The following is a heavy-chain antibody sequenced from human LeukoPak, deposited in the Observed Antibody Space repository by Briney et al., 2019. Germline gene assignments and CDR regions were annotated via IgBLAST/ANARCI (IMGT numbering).Heavy chain of an antibody. CDR2: ISCSGGST. J-gene: IGHJ4*02. CDR3: AKHLYYYDSSGYFY. D-gene: IGHD3-22*01. V-gene: IGHV3-23*01. Sequence: GSLSLSCAASGFTFSSYAMSWVRQAPGKGLEWVSAISCSGGSTYYADSVKGRFTISRDNSKNTLYLQMNSLRAEDTAVYYCAKHLYYYDSSGYFYWGQGTLVTVSS. CDR1: GFTFSSYA.